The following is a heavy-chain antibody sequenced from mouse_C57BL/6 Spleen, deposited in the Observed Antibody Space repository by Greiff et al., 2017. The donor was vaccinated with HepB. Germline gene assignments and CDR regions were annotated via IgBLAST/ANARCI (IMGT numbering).Heavy chain of an antibody. J-gene: IGHJ1*03. CDR3: ARQLLLRGYFDV. CDR2: FYTGSGSI. CDR1: GYTFTEYT. V-gene: IGHV1-62-2*01. Sequence: VKLMESGAELVKPGASVKLSCKASGYTFTEYTIHWVKQRSGQGLEWIGWFYTGSGSIKYNEKFKDKATLTADKSSSTVYMELSRLTSEDSAVYFCARQLLLRGYFDVWGTGTTVTVSS. D-gene: IGHD1-1*01.